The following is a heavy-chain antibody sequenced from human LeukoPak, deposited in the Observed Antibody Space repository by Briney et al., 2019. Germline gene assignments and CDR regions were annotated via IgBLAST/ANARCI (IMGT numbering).Heavy chain of an antibody. CDR1: GFTLSNHW. Sequence: GGSLRLSCAASGFTLSNHWMTWVRQAPGKGLECVAIIKQDGSEKYYVDSVKGRFTISRDNAKNSLYLQMNSLRAEDTAVYYCGTGWAIDFWGQGTLVTVSS. CDR3: GTGWAIDF. CDR2: IKQDGSEK. D-gene: IGHD5-24*01. J-gene: IGHJ4*02. V-gene: IGHV3-7*01.